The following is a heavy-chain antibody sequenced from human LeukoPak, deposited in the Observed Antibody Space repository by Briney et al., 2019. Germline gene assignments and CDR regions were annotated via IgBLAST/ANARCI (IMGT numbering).Heavy chain of an antibody. V-gene: IGHV3-21*01. Sequence: GGSLRLSCAASGFTFSSYSMNWVRQAPGEGLEWVSSISSSSSYIYYADSVKGRFTISRDNAENSLYLQMNSLRAEDTAVYYCARESGYGSGSYHYYYYMDVWGKGTTVTISS. CDR3: ARESGYGSGSYHYYYYMDV. CDR1: GFTFSSYS. CDR2: ISSSSSYI. D-gene: IGHD3-10*01. J-gene: IGHJ6*03.